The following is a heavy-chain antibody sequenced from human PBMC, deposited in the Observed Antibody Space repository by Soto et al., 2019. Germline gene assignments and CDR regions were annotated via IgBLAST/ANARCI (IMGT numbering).Heavy chain of an antibody. CDR1: GGFISSYY. V-gene: IGHV4-59*08. J-gene: IGHJ4*02. CDR2: IYYSGST. CDR3: ARHVIERAPFGY. Sequence: QVQLQESGPGLVKPSETLSLTCTVSGGFISSYYWSWIRQPPGKGLEWIGYIYYSGSTNYNPSLKSRVTISVDTSKNQFSVKLSSVTAADTAMYYCARHVIERAPFGYWGQGTLVTVSS.